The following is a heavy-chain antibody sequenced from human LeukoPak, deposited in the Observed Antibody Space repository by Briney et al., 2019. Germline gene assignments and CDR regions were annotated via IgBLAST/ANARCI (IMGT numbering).Heavy chain of an antibody. Sequence: SVKVSCKASGGTFSSYAISWVRQAPGQGLEWMGGIIPIFGTANYAQKFQGRVTITADESTSTAYMELSSLRPEDTAVYYCARGQSSSWGHYYYYYYMDVWGKGTTVTISS. CDR1: GGTFSSYA. D-gene: IGHD6-13*01. CDR3: ARGQSSSWGHYYYYYYMDV. V-gene: IGHV1-69*13. CDR2: IIPIFGTA. J-gene: IGHJ6*03.